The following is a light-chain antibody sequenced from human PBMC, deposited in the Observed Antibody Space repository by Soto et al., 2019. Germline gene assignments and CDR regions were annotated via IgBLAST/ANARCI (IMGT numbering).Light chain of an antibody. CDR2: DAS. V-gene: IGKV1-5*01. J-gene: IGKJ3*01. CDR1: QAINTW. Sequence: DIQLTQSPSTLSASVGDRVTITCRSSQAINTWVAWYQQKPGKAPKLLIFDASNLESGVPSRFGGSGSGTEFTLTISGLQPDDFAAYYCQQYKSYSPTTFGPGTKIDIK. CDR3: QQYKSYSPTT.